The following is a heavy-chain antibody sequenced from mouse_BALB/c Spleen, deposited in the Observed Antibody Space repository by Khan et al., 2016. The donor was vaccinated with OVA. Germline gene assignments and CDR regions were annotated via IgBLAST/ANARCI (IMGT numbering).Heavy chain of an antibody. Sequence: QIQLVQSGPELKKPGETVKISCKASGYTFTNYVMNWVKQSPGKGLKWMGWINTYTGEPTYADDFMGRFAFSLETSASTAYLQINSLKYEDTSTYFCTRSHGGYWGQGTTLTVSS. V-gene: IGHV9-3-1*01. J-gene: IGHJ2*01. CDR1: GYTFTNYV. CDR2: INTYTGEP. CDR3: TRSHGGY.